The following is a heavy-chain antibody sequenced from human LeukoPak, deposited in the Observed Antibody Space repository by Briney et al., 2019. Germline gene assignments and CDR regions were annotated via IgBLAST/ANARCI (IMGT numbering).Heavy chain of an antibody. CDR3: ARPYCSSTSCYTQRDYYFDY. J-gene: IGHJ4*02. V-gene: IGHV4-38-2*01. CDR1: GYSISSGYY. D-gene: IGHD2-2*02. Sequence: PSETLSLTCAVSGYSISSGYYWGWIRQPPGKGLEWIGSIYHSGSTYYNPSLKTRVTIPVDTSKNQFSLKLSSVTAADTAVYYCARPYCSSTSCYTQRDYYFDYWGQGTLVTVSS. CDR2: IYHSGST.